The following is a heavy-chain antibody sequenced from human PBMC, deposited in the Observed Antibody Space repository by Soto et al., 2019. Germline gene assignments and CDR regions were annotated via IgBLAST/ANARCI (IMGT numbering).Heavy chain of an antibody. V-gene: IGHV3-30-3*01. Sequence: QVQLVESGGGVVQPGRSLRLSCAASGFTFSSYAMHWVRQAPGKGLEWVAVISYDGSNKYYADSVKGRFTISRDNSKNTLYLQMNSLRAEDTAVYYCARDRTVTPDYWGQGTLVTVSS. J-gene: IGHJ4*02. CDR3: ARDRTVTPDY. CDR1: GFTFSSYA. CDR2: ISYDGSNK. D-gene: IGHD4-4*01.